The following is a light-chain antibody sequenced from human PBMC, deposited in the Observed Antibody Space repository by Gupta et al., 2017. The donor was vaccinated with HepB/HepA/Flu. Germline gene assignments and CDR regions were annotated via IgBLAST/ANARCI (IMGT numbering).Light chain of an antibody. CDR3: QQYNYYPWT. CDR2: RAS. CDR1: QTISIS. Sequence: DIQMTQSPPTLSASVGDRVSITCRASQTISISLAWYQQKPGNVPKLLISRASGLQSGVPSRFSGSGSGTEFTLTISSLQPDDIATYYCQQYNYYPWTFGQGTKVEIK. J-gene: IGKJ1*01. V-gene: IGKV1-5*03.